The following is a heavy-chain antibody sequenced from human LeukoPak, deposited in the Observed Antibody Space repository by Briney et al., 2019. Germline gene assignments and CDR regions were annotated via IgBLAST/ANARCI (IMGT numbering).Heavy chain of an antibody. CDR2: ISDSGSLT. D-gene: IGHD6-19*01. J-gene: IGHJ4*02. CDR1: GFAFSSQA. CDR3: AKDARRTNGWYYFDY. V-gene: IGHV3-23*01. Sequence: GGSLRLSCAASGFAFSSQAMGWVRQAPGKGLEWVSVISDSGSLTYYADSVKGRFTISRDNSKKTLFLQLNSLRAEDTAVYYCAKDARRTNGWYYFDYWGQGALVAVSS.